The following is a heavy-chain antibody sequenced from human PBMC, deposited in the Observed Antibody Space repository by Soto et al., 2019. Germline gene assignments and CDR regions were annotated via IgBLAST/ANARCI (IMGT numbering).Heavy chain of an antibody. D-gene: IGHD2-15*01. V-gene: IGHV3-30*18. CDR2: ISYDGSNK. Sequence: GGSLRLSCAASGFTFSSYGMHWVRQAPGKGLEWVAVISYDGSNKYYADSVKGRFTISRDNSKNTLYLQMNSLRAEDTAVYYCAKDIGDPVAATPLTPNPYFDYWGQGTLVTVSS. J-gene: IGHJ4*02. CDR1: GFTFSSYG. CDR3: AKDIGDPVAATPLTPNPYFDY.